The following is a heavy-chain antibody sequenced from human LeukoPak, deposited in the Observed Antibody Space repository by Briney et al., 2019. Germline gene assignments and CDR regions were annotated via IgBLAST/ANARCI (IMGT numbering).Heavy chain of an antibody. CDR1: GFTFSTYS. J-gene: IGHJ4*02. D-gene: IGHD3-9*01. CDR3: ARDRGQLVIPFFFDY. CDR2: ISRSSSTI. Sequence: PGGSLRLSCTASGFTFSTYSMSWVRQAPGKGLEWVSYISRSSSTIYYADSVKGRFTISRDNAKNSLFLQMSSLRDEDTAVYYCARDRGQLVIPFFFDYWGQGILVTVSS. V-gene: IGHV3-48*02.